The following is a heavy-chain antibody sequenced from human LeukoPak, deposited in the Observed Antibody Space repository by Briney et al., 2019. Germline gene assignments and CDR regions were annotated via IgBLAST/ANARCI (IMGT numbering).Heavy chain of an antibody. Sequence: GGSLRLSCAASGFTVSSNYVSWVRQGPGKGLECVSVISNDGDTYYADSVRGRFTISRDNSRNTLYLQMNSLRAEDTAIYYCAKNGDRGAYCSGGTCYPYYYYYMDVWGKGTTVTISS. J-gene: IGHJ6*03. CDR1: GFTVSSNY. V-gene: IGHV3-53*01. CDR3: AKNGDRGAYCSGGTCYPYYYYYMDV. D-gene: IGHD2-15*01. CDR2: ISNDGDT.